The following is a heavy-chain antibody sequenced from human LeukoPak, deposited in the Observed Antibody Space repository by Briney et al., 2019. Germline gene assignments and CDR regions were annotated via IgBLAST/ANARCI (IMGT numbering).Heavy chain of an antibody. V-gene: IGHV3-53*01. D-gene: IGHD4-17*01. CDR2: SGSGGST. CDR1: GFTVSSNY. Sequence: GGSLRLSCAASGFTVSSNYMSWVRQAPGKGLEWVAAISGSGGSTYYADSVKGRFTISRDNFKNTLYLQMNSLRADDTAVYYCARHKENYGDSCLDDDWGQGTLVTVSS. CDR3: ARHKENYGDSCLDDD. J-gene: IGHJ4*02.